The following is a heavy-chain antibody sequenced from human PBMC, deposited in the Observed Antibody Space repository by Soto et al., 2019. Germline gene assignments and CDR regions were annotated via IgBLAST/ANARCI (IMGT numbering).Heavy chain of an antibody. J-gene: IGHJ6*03. CDR3: ATTHIPREGWYYMDV. CDR1: GYTLTELS. Sequence: XSVKVSFNVSGYTLTELSMHWVRHTPGKGLEWMGGFDPEDGETIYAQKFQGRVTMTEDTSTDTAYMELSSLRSQDTAVYYCATTHIPREGWYYMDVWGKGTTVTVSS. V-gene: IGHV1-24*01. D-gene: IGHD6-19*01. CDR2: FDPEDGET.